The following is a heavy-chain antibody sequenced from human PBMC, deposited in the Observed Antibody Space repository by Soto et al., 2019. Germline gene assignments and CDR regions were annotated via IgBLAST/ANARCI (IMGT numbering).Heavy chain of an antibody. Sequence: QVHLVQSGAEVKKPGASVKVSCKASGYSFTSYGISWVRQAPGQGLEWMGWISAYNGNTNYAQKLQGRVTMTTDTSTSTAYMELRSLRSDDTAVYYCARDAFNRGHDPSNDYWGQGTQVTVSS. D-gene: IGHD1-1*01. J-gene: IGHJ4*02. V-gene: IGHV1-18*01. CDR2: ISAYNGNT. CDR3: ARDAFNRGHDPSNDY. CDR1: GYSFTSYG.